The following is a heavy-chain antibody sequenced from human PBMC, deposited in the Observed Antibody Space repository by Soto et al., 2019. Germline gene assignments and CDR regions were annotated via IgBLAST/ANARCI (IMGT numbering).Heavy chain of an antibody. CDR3: ARAGDYEDSSGYYYRAFDI. V-gene: IGHV4-59*01. CDR1: GGSISSYY. CDR2: IYYSGST. D-gene: IGHD3-22*01. J-gene: IGHJ3*02. Sequence: SETLSLTCTVSGGSISSYYWSWIRQPPGKGLEWIGYIYYSGSTNYNPSLKSRVTTSVDTSKNQFSLKLSSVTAADTAVYYCARAGDYEDSSGYYYRAFDIWGQVTMVTV.